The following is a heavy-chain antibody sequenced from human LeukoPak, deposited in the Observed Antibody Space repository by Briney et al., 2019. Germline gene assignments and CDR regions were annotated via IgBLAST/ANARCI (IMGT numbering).Heavy chain of an antibody. D-gene: IGHD3-10*01. Sequence: SETLSITCAVYGGSLSGYYWSWIRQPPGKGLEWIGEINHSGSTNYNPSLKSRVTISRDTSKNQFSLKLSSVTAADTAVYYCARSKASGAFNWFDPWGQGTLVTVFS. CDR2: INHSGST. J-gene: IGHJ5*02. V-gene: IGHV4-34*01. CDR3: ARSKASGAFNWFDP. CDR1: GGSLSGYY.